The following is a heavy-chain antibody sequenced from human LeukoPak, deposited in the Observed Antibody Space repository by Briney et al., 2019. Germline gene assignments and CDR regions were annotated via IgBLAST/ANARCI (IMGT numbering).Heavy chain of an antibody. D-gene: IGHD5-18*01. V-gene: IGHV3-49*04. CDR2: IRSKGYGGTT. CDR1: GFTFGDHA. Sequence: HAGGPLRLSCTTSGFTFGDHAMSWVRQAPGKGLEWVGFIRSKGYGGTTEYAASVKGRFAISRDDSKSIAYLQMNSLKTEDTAVYYCTRGPTQQWVYYGMDVWGQGTTVIVSS. J-gene: IGHJ6*02. CDR3: TRGPTQQWVYYGMDV.